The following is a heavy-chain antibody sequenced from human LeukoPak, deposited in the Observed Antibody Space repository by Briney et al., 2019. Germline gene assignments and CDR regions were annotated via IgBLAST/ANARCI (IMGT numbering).Heavy chain of an antibody. CDR1: GFTFSSYE. CDR2: ISSSGSTI. Sequence: GGSLRLSCAASGFTFSSYEMNWVRQAPGKGLEWVSYISSSGSTIYYADSVKGRFTISRDNAKNSLYLRMNSLRVEDTAVYYCARDGDGDYVFSYYFDYWGQGTLVTVSS. CDR3: ARDGDGDYVFSYYFDY. J-gene: IGHJ4*02. D-gene: IGHD4-17*01. V-gene: IGHV3-48*03.